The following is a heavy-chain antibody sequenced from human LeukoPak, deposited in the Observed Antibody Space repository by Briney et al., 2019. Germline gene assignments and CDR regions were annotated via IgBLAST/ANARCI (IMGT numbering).Heavy chain of an antibody. V-gene: IGHV3-20*04. CDR2: INWNGGST. Sequence: GGSLILSCAASGFTFDDYGMSWVRQAPGKGLEWVSDINWNGGSTGYADSVKGRFTISRDNAKNSLYLQMNSLRAEDTALYYCARDFPSYGMDVWGQGTTVTVSS. CDR3: ARDFPSYGMDV. J-gene: IGHJ6*02. CDR1: GFTFDDYG.